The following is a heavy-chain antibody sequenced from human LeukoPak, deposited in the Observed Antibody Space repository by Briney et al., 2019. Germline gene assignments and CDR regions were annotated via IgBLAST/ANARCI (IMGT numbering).Heavy chain of an antibody. J-gene: IGHJ6*03. V-gene: IGHV4-34*01. CDR1: GGSFSGYY. Sequence: ASETLSLTCAVYGGSFSGYYWSWIRQPPGKGLEWIGEINHSGSTNYNPSLKSRVTISVDTSKNQFSLKLSSVTAADTAVYYCARGPRYYDSSGYITRYYYYMDVWGKGTTVTVSS. D-gene: IGHD3-22*01. CDR3: ARGPRYYDSSGYITRYYYYMDV. CDR2: INHSGST.